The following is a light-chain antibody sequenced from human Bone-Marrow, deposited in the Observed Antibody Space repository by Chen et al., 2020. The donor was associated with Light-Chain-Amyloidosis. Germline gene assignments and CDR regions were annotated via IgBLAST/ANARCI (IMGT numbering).Light chain of an antibody. CDR1: SSDVGGDNH. CDR2: ELT. CDR3: SSYTITNTLV. V-gene: IGLV2-14*01. J-gene: IGLJ1*01. Sequence: QSALTQPASVSGSPGQSITISCTGTSSDVGGDNHVSWYQQHPDKAPKLMIYELTTRPSWVPDRFSGSKSDNTASLPISGLQTEEEADYFCSSYTITNTLVFGSGTRVTVL.